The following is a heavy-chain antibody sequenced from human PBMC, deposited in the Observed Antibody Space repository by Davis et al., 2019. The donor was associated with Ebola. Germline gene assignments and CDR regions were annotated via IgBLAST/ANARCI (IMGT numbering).Heavy chain of an antibody. Sequence: PGGSLRLSCTVSGFTFADYAVAWYRQAPGKGLEWVGVIRSATYGAITLHAASVKGRFTVSRDDSKGIAYLQMNSLKTEDTAVYYCTREWGDGNFLPDYWGHGALVTVSS. CDR1: GFTFADYA. D-gene: IGHD1-1*01. J-gene: IGHJ4*01. V-gene: IGHV3-49*03. CDR2: IRSATYGAIT. CDR3: TREWGDGNFLPDY.